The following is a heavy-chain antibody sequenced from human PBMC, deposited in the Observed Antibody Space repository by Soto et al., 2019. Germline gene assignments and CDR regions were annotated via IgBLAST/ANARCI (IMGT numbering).Heavy chain of an antibody. Sequence: SETLSLTCTVSGGSISSYYWSWIRQPPGKGLEWIGYIYYSGSTNYNPSLKSRVTISVDTSKNQFSLKLSSVTAADTAVYYCARERDGYNLGGTRFDPWGQGTLVTVSS. D-gene: IGHD5-12*01. CDR2: IYYSGST. J-gene: IGHJ5*02. V-gene: IGHV4-59*01. CDR3: ARERDGYNLGGTRFDP. CDR1: GGSISSYY.